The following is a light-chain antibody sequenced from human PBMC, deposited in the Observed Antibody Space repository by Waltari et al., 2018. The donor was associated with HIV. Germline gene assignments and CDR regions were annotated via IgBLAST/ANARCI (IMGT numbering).Light chain of an antibody. CDR2: EVT. CDR1: SSDIGGYNY. J-gene: IGLJ2*01. Sequence: QSALTQPPSASGSPGQSVTMSCTGTSSDIGGYNYVSWYQQHPGKAPKLIMTEVTKQPSCVPERFSGYKSGNTAALTVSVLQAEDDAHYYCSSYAPTNKFYVLFGGGTTLTVL. CDR3: SSYAPTNKFYVL. V-gene: IGLV2-8*01.